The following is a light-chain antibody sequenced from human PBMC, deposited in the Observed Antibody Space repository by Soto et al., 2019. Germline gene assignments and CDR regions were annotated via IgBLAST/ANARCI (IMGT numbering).Light chain of an antibody. J-gene: IGLJ2*01. CDR1: SSDVGGYDF. CDR2: DVS. CDR3: CSYGGDLAL. Sequence: QSVLTQPRSVSGSPGQSVTISCTGTSSDVGGYDFVSWYQQHPGKAPKLMISDVSKRPSGVPDRFSGSKSGNTASLTISGLQAEDEGDYYCCSYGGDLALFGGGT. V-gene: IGLV2-11*01.